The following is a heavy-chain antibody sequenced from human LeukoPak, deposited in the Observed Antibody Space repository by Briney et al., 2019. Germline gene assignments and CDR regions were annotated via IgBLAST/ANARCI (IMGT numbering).Heavy chain of an antibody. CDR1: GGSISSYY. CDR2: IYTSGST. J-gene: IGHJ5*02. D-gene: IGHD3-3*01. CDR3: ARVRFLEWLIHSENWFDP. Sequence: TSETLSLTCTVSGGSISSYYWSWIRQPAGKGLEWIGRIYTSGSTNYNPSLKSRVTMSVDTSKNQFSLKLSSVTAADTAVYYCARVRFLEWLIHSENWFDPWGQGTLVTVSS. V-gene: IGHV4-4*07.